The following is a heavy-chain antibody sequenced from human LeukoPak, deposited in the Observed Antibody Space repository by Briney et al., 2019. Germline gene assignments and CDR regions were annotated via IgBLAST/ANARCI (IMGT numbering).Heavy chain of an antibody. V-gene: IGHV1-18*01. Sequence: ASVKVSCKTSGHIFTNYGISWVRQAPGQGLEWMGWVSTSNPHTNYAPKFRGRVIMTIDTSTTTAYLEMRSLTSDDTAVYYCARDRFLWGLGNWFDLWGQGTLVTVTS. D-gene: IGHD3-3*01. J-gene: IGHJ5*02. CDR3: ARDRFLWGLGNWFDL. CDR2: VSTSNPHT. CDR1: GHIFTNYG.